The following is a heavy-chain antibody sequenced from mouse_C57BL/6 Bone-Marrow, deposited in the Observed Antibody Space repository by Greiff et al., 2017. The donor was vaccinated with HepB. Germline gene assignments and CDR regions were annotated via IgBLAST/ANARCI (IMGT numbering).Heavy chain of an antibody. D-gene: IGHD1-1*01. V-gene: IGHV2-5*01. CDR3: AKGITTVVARAMDY. J-gene: IGHJ4*01. CDR2: IWRGGST. CDR1: GFSLTSYG. Sequence: VKLQESGPGLVQPSQSLSITCTVSGFSLTSYGVHWVRQSPGKGLEWLGVIWRGGSTDYNAAFMSRLSITKDNSKSQVFFKMNSLQADDTAIYYCAKGITTVVARAMDYWGQGTSVTVSS.